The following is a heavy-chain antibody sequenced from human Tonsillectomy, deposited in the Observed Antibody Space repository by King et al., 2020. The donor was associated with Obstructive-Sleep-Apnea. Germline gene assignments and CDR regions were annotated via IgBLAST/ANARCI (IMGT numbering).Heavy chain of an antibody. D-gene: IGHD2/OR15-2a*01. J-gene: IGHJ4*02. CDR3: ARDASTIVFDY. V-gene: IGHV7-4-1*02. Sequence: VQLVQSGSELKKPGASVKVSCKASGYAFLVNSINWLRQAPGQGLEWMGWITPSTGNPTYAQDFTGRFVFSLDTSINTAYLEINSLEAQDTAVYYCARDASTIVFDYWGQGTLVTVSS. CDR2: ITPSTGNP. CDR1: GYAFLVNS.